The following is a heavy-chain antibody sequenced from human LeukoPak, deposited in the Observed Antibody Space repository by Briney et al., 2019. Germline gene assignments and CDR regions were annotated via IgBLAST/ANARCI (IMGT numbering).Heavy chain of an antibody. CDR2: IIPIFGTA. J-gene: IGHJ4*02. CDR3: ARETTCTNGVCSHFDH. CDR1: GDTFTGYY. Sequence: ASVKVSCKASGDTFTGYYMHWVRQAPGQGLEWMGRIIPIFGTANYAQKFQGRVTLTTDESTSTAYMELSSLRSEDTAVYYCARETTCTNGVCSHFDHWGQGTLVTVSS. D-gene: IGHD2-8*01. V-gene: IGHV1-69*05.